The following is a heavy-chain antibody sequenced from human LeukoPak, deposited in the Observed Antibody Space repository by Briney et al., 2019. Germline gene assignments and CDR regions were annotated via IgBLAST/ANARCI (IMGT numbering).Heavy chain of an antibody. CDR2: IYSGGST. D-gene: IGHD1-26*01. J-gene: IGHJ4*02. CDR3: ARDRKSGEWDLVP. V-gene: IGHV3-66*01. CDR1: GFTVSSNY. Sequence: GGSLRLSCAASGFTVSSNYMSWVRQAPGKGLEWVSLIYSGGSTYYADSVKGRSTIPRDNSKNTLYLQMNSLRAEDTAVYYCARDRKSGEWDLVPWGQGTLVTVSS.